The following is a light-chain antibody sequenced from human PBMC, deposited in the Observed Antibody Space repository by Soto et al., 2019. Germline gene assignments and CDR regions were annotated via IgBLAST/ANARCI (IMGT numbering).Light chain of an antibody. CDR2: EVT. J-gene: IGLJ1*01. Sequence: QSVLTQPASVSGSPGQSITISCTGSSSDVGGHNYVSWYQQHPGKAPKLMIYEVTKRPSGVSNRFSGSKSGNTASLTISGLQAEDKADYYCSSYTFTSTLYVFGTGTKVTVL. CDR1: SSDVGGHNY. V-gene: IGLV2-14*01. CDR3: SSYTFTSTLYV.